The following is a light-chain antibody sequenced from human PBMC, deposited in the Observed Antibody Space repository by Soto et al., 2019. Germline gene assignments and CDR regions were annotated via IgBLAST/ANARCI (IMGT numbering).Light chain of an antibody. CDR2: AVT. V-gene: IGLV2-23*02. CDR1: SSDVGSYDL. Sequence: SALTQPASVSGSHGQSITISCTGTSSDVGSYDLVSWYQHHPGTAPKLILYAVTKRPSGVSNRFSGSKSGNTASLTISGLQTEDDSHYYCCSYASGNTLLFGGGTKLTVL. J-gene: IGLJ2*01. CDR3: CSYASGNTLL.